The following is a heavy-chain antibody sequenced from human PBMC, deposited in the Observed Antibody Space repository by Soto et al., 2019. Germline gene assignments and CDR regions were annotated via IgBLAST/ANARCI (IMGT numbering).Heavy chain of an antibody. V-gene: IGHV5-10-1*01. CDR3: ARQDRYCTNGVCYTEWFDP. CDR2: IDPSDSYT. J-gene: IGHJ5*02. CDR1: GYSFTNYW. Sequence: ESLKISCKGSGYSFTNYWINWVRQMPGKGLEWMGRIDPSDSYTNYSPSFQGHVTISADKSISTAYLQWSSLKASDTAMYYCARQDRYCTNGVCYTEWFDPWGQGTLVTVSS. D-gene: IGHD2-8*01.